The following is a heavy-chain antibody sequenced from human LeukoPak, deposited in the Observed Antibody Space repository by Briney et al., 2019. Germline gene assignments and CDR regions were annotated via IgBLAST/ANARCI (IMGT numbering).Heavy chain of an antibody. CDR1: GFTFSSYG. V-gene: IGHV3-30*18. D-gene: IGHD6-19*01. CDR3: ANSPIGSSGWYDY. CDR2: ISYDGSNK. J-gene: IGHJ4*02. Sequence: GRSLRLSCAASGFTFSSYGMHWVRQAPGKGLEWVAVISYDGSNKYYADSVKGRFTISRDNSKNTLYLQMNSLRAEDTAVYYCANSPIGSSGWYDYWGQGTLVTVSP.